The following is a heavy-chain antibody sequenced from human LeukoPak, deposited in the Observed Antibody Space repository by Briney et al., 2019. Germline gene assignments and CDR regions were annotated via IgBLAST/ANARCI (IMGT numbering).Heavy chain of an antibody. CDR2: IYYSGST. Sequence: SETLSLTCTVSGYSISSGYYWGWIRQPPGKGLEWIGSIYYSGSTYYNPSLKSRVTISVDTSKNQFSLKLSSVTAADTAVYYCARRAMAAYYYYYMDVWGKGTTVTISS. D-gene: IGHD5-24*01. CDR1: GYSISSGYY. J-gene: IGHJ6*03. V-gene: IGHV4-38-2*02. CDR3: ARRAMAAYYYYYMDV.